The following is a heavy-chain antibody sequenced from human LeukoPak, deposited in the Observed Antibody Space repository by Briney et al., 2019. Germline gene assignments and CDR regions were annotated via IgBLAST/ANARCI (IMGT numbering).Heavy chain of an antibody. J-gene: IGHJ5*02. CDR1: GYSVNNYW. CDR3: ARQEYCSGASCYTWFDP. D-gene: IGHD2-15*01. V-gene: IGHV5-51*01. CDR2: IYPADSDI. Sequence: PGESLQISCKGSGYSVNNYWIAWVRQMPGKGLEWMGIIYPADSDIRYSPSFQGQVTISADKSISTAYLQWNSLKASDTAMYYCARQEYCSGASCYTWFDPWGQGTLVTVSS.